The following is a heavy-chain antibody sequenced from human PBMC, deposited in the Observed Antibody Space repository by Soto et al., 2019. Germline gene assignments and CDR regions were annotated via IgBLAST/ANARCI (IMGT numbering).Heavy chain of an antibody. CDR2: IYSGGST. CDR1: GFTVSSNY. V-gene: IGHV3-53*01. J-gene: IGHJ4*02. Sequence: GGSLRLSCAASGFTVSSNYMSWVRQAPGKGLEWVSVIYSGGSTYYADSVKGRFTISRDNSKNTLYLQMNSLRAEDPAVYYCARESSTGYFFDYWGQGTLVTVSS. CDR3: ARESSTGYFFDY. D-gene: IGHD3-9*01.